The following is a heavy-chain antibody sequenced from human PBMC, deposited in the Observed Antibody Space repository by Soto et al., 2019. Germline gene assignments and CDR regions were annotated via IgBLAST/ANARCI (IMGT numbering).Heavy chain of an antibody. V-gene: IGHV4-34*01. CDR3: ARESDFWSGYYSRWFDT. D-gene: IGHD3-3*01. J-gene: IGHJ5*02. CDR1: GGTFRGYY. Sequence: PSESLYITCAVYGGTFRGYYWSWIRQHPRKGLEWIGEINHSGSTNYNPSLKSRVTISVDTSKNQFSLKLSSVTAADTAVYYCARESDFWSGYYSRWFDTSGQGTLVTVSS. CDR2: INHSGST.